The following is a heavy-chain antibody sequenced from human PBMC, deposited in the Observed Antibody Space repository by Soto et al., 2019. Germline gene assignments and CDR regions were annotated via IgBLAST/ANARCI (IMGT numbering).Heavy chain of an antibody. CDR3: XRXQPALSFEYSSLSTHFDY. J-gene: IGHJ4*02. D-gene: IGHD6-6*01. CDR1: GYSFTSYW. Sequence: GESLKISCKGSGYSFTSYWIFWVRQMPVKGLEFRGISYPFYSDARYSPSFQGQVSISSCNSVSASYLQLVGLKACDSAMYYCXRXQPALSFEYSSLSTHFDYWGQGTLVTVSX. V-gene: IGHV5-51*01. CDR2: SYPFYSDA.